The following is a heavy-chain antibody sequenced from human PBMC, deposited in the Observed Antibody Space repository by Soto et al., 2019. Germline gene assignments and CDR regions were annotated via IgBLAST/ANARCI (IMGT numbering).Heavy chain of an antibody. CDR1: GFTFSIFT. V-gene: IGHV3-21*01. J-gene: IGHJ6*02. D-gene: IGHD3-10*01. CDR3: ARGSGGLDV. Sequence: EVQLVESGGGLVKPGGSLRLSCAASGFTFSIFTMNWVRQAPGKGLEWVSSFSSVSSYIYCADSVKGRFTISRDNAKNSLYLQMNSLIAEDTAVDYCARGSGGLDVWGQGTTVTVSS. CDR2: FSSVSSYI.